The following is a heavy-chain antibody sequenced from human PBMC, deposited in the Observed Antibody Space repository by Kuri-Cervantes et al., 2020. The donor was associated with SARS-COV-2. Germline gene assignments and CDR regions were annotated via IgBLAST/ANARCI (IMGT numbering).Heavy chain of an antibody. CDR3: ARGPPIITPRTIVKHEYFQH. Sequence: GGSLRLSCKASGVNLSSYAIAWVRQAPGQGLEWMGRIIPIYGTTNYAQKVQGRVTITADESTSTAYMELSSLRSEDTAVYYCARGPPIITPRTIVKHEYFQHWGQGTLVTVSS. D-gene: IGHD4-23*01. J-gene: IGHJ1*01. CDR2: IIPIYGTT. V-gene: IGHV1-69*15. CDR1: GVNLSSYA.